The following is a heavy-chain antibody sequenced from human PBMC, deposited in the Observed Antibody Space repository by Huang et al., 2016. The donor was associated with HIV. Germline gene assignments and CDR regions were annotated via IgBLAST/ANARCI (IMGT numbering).Heavy chain of an antibody. CDR2: IGGSGYTT. V-gene: IGHV3-23*01. J-gene: IGHJ1*01. D-gene: IGHD6-13*01. CDR1: GFTFSSSS. CDR3: AKGGAGGTIRYFQH. Sequence: EVQLLESGGGLVQPGGSLRLSCGASGFTFSSSSVRWVRKAPGKGLGWLSTIGGSGYTTYHADSVKGRFAVSRDNSKNTLYLQMNSLRAEDTAVYYCAKGGAGGTIRYFQHWGQGTLVTVSS.